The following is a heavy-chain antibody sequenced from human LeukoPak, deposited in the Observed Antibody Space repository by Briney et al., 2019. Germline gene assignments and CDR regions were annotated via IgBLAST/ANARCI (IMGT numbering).Heavy chain of an antibody. Sequence: PSETLSLTCTVSGGSISSGSYYWNWIRQPAGKGLEWIRRIYTSGSTNYNPSLKSRVTISVDTSKNQFSLRLSSVTAADTAVYYCARRWVRGVRFQHWGQGTLVTVSS. V-gene: IGHV4-61*02. CDR1: GGSISSGSYY. D-gene: IGHD3-10*01. CDR2: IYTSGST. J-gene: IGHJ1*01. CDR3: ARRWVRGVRFQH.